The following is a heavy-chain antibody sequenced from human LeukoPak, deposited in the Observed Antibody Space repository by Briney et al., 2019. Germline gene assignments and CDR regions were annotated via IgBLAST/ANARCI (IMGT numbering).Heavy chain of an antibody. CDR2: IYTSGST. J-gene: IGHJ5*02. V-gene: IGHV4-61*02. D-gene: IGHD6-13*01. Sequence: PSETLSLTRTVSGGSISSGSYYWSWIRQPAGKGLEWIGRIYTSGSTNYNPSLKSRVTISVDTSKNQFSLKLSSVTAADTAVYYCARDGVLYSSSWDTEGYWFDPWGQGTLVTVSS. CDR1: GGSISSGSYY. CDR3: ARDGVLYSSSWDTEGYWFDP.